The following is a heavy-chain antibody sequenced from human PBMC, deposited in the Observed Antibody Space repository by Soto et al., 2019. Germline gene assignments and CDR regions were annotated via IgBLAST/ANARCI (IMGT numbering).Heavy chain of an antibody. CDR2: INPNSGGT. V-gene: IGHV1-2*04. D-gene: IGHD3-10*01. CDR1: GYTFTGYY. Sequence: QVQLVQSGAEVKKPGASVKVSCKASGYTFTGYYMHWVRQAPGQGLEWMGWINPNSGGTNYAQKFQGWVTMTRDTSISTAYMELSRLRSDDTAVYYCARGEVLWFGELSSPPNLFDYWGQGTLVTVSS. CDR3: ARGEVLWFGELSSPPNLFDY. J-gene: IGHJ4*02.